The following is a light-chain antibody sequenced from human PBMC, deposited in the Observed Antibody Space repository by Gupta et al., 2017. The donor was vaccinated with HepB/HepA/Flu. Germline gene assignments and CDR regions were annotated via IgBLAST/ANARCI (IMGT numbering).Light chain of an antibody. J-gene: IGLJ1*01. Sequence: PVPTQPTSASAPLGASVTLTRPLSRGHSNYKVDWYQQRPGKGPRFVMRVGTGGIVGSKGDGIPDRFSVLGSGLNRYLTIKNIQEEDESDYHCGADHGSGSNFVRVFGTGTKVTVL. CDR3: GADHGSGSNFVRV. CDR1: RGHSNYK. V-gene: IGLV9-49*01. CDR2: VGTGGIVG.